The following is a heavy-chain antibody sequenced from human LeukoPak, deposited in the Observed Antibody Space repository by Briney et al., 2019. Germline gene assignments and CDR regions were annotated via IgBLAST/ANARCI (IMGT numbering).Heavy chain of an antibody. V-gene: IGHV1-46*01. D-gene: IGHD3-9*01. CDR2: INPSGGST. Sequence: ASVKVSCKASGYTFTSYYMHWVRQAPGQGLEWMGIINPSGGSTSYAQKFQGRVTMTRDMSTSTVYMELSSLRSEDTAVYYCARDGILFPFDYWGQGTLVTVSS. J-gene: IGHJ4*02. CDR3: ARDGILFPFDY. CDR1: GYTFTSYY.